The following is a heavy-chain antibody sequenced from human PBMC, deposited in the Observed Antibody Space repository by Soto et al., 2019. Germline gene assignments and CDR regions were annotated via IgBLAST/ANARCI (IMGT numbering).Heavy chain of an antibody. V-gene: IGHV1-18*01. CDR1: GYTFTSYG. D-gene: IGHD3-3*01. Sequence: QVQLVQSGAEVKKPGASVKVSCKASGYTFTSYGISWVRQAPGQGLAWMGWISAYNGNTNYAQKLQGRVTMTTDTSTSTGYMELRSLRSDDTAVYYCARDESEDVGFSAIFGVVIMNGMDVWGQGTTVTVSS. J-gene: IGHJ6*02. CDR3: ARDESEDVGFSAIFGVVIMNGMDV. CDR2: ISAYNGNT.